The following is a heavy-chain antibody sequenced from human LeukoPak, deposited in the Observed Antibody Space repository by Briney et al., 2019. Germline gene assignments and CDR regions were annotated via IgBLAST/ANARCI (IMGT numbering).Heavy chain of an antibody. CDR1: GGSISSSNYY. CDR2: IYYSGST. V-gene: IGHV4-39*07. D-gene: IGHD4-11*01. CDR3: ARAPDYHYYYYYMDV. Sequence: SETLSLTCTVSGGSISSSNYYWGWIRQPPGKGLEWIGSIYYSGSTYYSPSLKSRVTISVDTSKSQFSLKLSSVTAADTAVYYCARAPDYHYYYYYMDVWGKGTTVTVSS. J-gene: IGHJ6*03.